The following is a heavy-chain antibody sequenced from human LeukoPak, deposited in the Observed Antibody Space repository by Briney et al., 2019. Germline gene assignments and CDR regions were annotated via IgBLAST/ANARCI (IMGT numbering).Heavy chain of an antibody. CDR3: ARKGYDILTGYYKGDY. J-gene: IGHJ4*02. D-gene: IGHD3-9*01. V-gene: IGHV4-34*01. CDR1: GGSFSGYY. Sequence: SETLSLTCAVYGGSFSGYYWSWIRQPPGKGLEWIGEINHSGSTNYNPSLKSRLTISVDTSKKQVSLKLSSVTAADTAVYYCARKGYDILTGYYKGDYWGQGTLVTVSS. CDR2: INHSGST.